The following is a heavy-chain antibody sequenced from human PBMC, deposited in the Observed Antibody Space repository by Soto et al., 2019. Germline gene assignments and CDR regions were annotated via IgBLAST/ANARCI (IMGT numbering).Heavy chain of an antibody. CDR2: ISSSSSTI. J-gene: IGHJ5*02. CDR3: ARDGHDYGDYVGFDP. V-gene: IGHV3-48*02. Sequence: EVQLVESGGGLVQPGGSLRLSCAASGFTFSSYSMNWVRQAPGKGLEWVSYISSSSSTIYYADSVKGRFTISRDNAKNSLYLQMNSLRDEDTAVYYCARDGHDYGDYVGFDPWGQGPLVTVSS. CDR1: GFTFSSYS. D-gene: IGHD4-17*01.